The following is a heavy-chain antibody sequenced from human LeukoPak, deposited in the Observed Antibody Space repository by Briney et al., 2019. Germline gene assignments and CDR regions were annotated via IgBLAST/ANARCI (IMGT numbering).Heavy chain of an antibody. CDR2: ISAYNGNT. Sequence: ASVKVSCKASGYTFTSYGISWVRQAPGQGLEWMGWISAYNGNTNYAQKLQGRVTMTTDTSTSTAYMELRSLRSDDTAVYYCAKARWDYSNYLGGFDPWGQGTLVTVSS. V-gene: IGHV1-18*01. CDR1: GYTFTSYG. D-gene: IGHD4-11*01. J-gene: IGHJ5*02. CDR3: AKARWDYSNYLGGFDP.